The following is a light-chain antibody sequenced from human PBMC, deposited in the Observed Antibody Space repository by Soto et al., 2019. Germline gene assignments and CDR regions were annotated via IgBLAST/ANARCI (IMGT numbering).Light chain of an antibody. CDR1: QSVSSY. V-gene: IGKV3-20*01. CDR3: HQYGTAPLT. CDR2: GAS. J-gene: IGKJ3*01. Sequence: IMLTQSPATLSLSPGERATLSCRASQSVSSYLAWYQQIPGQAPRLLIYGASSRATGIPDRFSGSGSGTDFTLTISRLEPEDFSVYYCHQYGTAPLTFGPGTMVDNK.